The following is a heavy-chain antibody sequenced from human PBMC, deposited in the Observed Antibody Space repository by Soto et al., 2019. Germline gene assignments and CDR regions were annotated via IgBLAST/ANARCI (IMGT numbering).Heavy chain of an antibody. Sequence: EVQLVESGGGLVKPGGSLRLSCAASGFTFSSYSMNWVRQAPGKGLEWVASISSSSSNIYYADSVKGRFTISRDKAKNSLYLQMNSLRAEDTAVYYCARDPASYYDFLSGYYQDFDYWGQGTLVTVSS. CDR1: GFTFSSYS. CDR3: ARDPASYYDFLSGYYQDFDY. D-gene: IGHD3-3*01. CDR2: ISSSSSNI. V-gene: IGHV3-21*01. J-gene: IGHJ4*02.